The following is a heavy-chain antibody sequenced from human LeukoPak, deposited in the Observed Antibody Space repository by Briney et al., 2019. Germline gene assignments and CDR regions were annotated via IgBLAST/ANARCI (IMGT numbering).Heavy chain of an antibody. D-gene: IGHD3-10*01. CDR2: ISGSGGST. Sequence: GGSLRLSCAASGFTFSSYAMSWVRRAPGKGLEWVSAISGSGGSTYYADSVKGRFTISRDNSKNTLYLQMNSLKTEDTAVYYCTTGKITMVRGNWFDPWGQGTLVTVSS. CDR3: TTGKITMVRGNWFDP. V-gene: IGHV3-23*01. CDR1: GFTFSSYA. J-gene: IGHJ5*02.